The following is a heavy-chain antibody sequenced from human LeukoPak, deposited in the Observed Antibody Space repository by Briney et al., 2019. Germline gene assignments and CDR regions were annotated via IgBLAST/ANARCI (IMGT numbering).Heavy chain of an antibody. CDR3: ARAVDTAMASEFDY. J-gene: IGHJ4*02. CDR2: IIPIFGTA. CDR1: GYTFTDYY. V-gene: IGHV1-69*13. Sequence: SVKVSCKASGYTFTDYYIHWVRQAPGQGLEWMGGIIPIFGTANYAQKFQGRVTITADESTSTAYMELSSLRSEDTAVYYCARAVDTAMASEFDYWGQGTLVTVSS. D-gene: IGHD5-18*01.